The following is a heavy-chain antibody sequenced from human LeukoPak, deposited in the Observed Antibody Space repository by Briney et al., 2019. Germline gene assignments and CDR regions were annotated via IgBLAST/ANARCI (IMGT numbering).Heavy chain of an antibody. CDR2: INPNSGGT. J-gene: IGHJ4*02. Sequence: RASVKVSCKASGYTFTGYYMHWVRQAPGQGLEWMGWINPNSGGTNYAQKFQGRVTMTRDTSISTAYMELSRLRSDDTAVYYCARVATVVVVAASPHFDYWGQGTLVTVSS. CDR1: GYTFTGYY. D-gene: IGHD2-15*01. CDR3: ARVATVVVVAASPHFDY. V-gene: IGHV1-2*02.